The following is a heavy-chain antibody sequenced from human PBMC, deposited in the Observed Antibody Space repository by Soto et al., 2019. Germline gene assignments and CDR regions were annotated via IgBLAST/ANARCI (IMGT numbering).Heavy chain of an antibody. CDR3: ARGGYSSKLGGLGMRQH. CDR1: GFTFSSYS. J-gene: IGHJ1*01. Sequence: GGSLRLSCAASGFTFSSYSMNWVRQAPGKGLEWVSSISSSSSYIYYADSVKGRFTISRDNAKNSLYLQMNSLRAEDTAVYYCARGGYSSKLGGLGMRQHWGQGTLVTVS. D-gene: IGHD6-13*01. V-gene: IGHV3-21*01. CDR2: ISSSSSYI.